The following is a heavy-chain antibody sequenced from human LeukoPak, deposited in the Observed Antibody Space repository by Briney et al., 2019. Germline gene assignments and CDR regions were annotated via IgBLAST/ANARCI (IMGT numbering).Heavy chain of an antibody. V-gene: IGHV1-69*04. CDR1: GGTFSSYA. CDR2: IIPILGTA. CDR3: ARSAKIENWFDP. Sequence: GASVKASCKASGGTFSSYAISWVRQAPGQGLERMGRIIPILGTANYAQKFQGRVTITADKSTSTAYMELSSLRSEDTAVYYCARSAKIENWFDPWGQGALVTVSS. D-gene: IGHD5-12*01. J-gene: IGHJ5*02.